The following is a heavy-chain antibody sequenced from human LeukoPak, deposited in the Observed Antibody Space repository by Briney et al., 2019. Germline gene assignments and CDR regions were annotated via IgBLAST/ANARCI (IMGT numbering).Heavy chain of an antibody. CDR2: ISAYNGNR. J-gene: IGHJ3*01. Sequence: ASVKVSCKASGYSFSNYGISWVRQAPGQGLEWMGWISAYNGNRNYAQKLQARVTMTTDTSTSTAYMELRSLRSDDTAVYYCARVGVGAYLDAFDFWGKGTMVTVSS. V-gene: IGHV1-18*01. CDR3: ARVGVGAYLDAFDF. CDR1: GYSFSNYG. D-gene: IGHD1-26*01.